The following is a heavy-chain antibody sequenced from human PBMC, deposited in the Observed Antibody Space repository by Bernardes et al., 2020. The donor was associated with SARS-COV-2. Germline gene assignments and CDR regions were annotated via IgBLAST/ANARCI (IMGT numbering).Heavy chain of an antibody. CDR1: GFTFSSYA. CDR3: ARDGDITIFGPFDY. V-gene: IGHV3-30-3*01. Sequence: GRSLRVSCAASGFTFSSYAMHWVRQAPGKGLEWVAVISYDGSNKYYADSVKGRFTISRDNSKNTLYLQMNSLRAEDTAVFYCARDGDITIFGPFDYWGQGTLVTVSS. CDR2: ISYDGSNK. J-gene: IGHJ4*02. D-gene: IGHD3-9*01.